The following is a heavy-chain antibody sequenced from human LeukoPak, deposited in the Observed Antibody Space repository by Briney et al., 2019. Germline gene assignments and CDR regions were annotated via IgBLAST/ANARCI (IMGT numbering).Heavy chain of an antibody. J-gene: IGHJ3*02. D-gene: IGHD6-6*01. Sequence: SVKVSCKASGGTFSSYAISWVRQAPGQGLEWMGGIIPVFGTTFYSQTFQGRVTITADESTSTAYMELSSLRSEDTAVYYCAREYSSSSYVDAFDIWGQGTMVTVSS. CDR1: GGTFSSYA. CDR3: AREYSSSSYVDAFDI. V-gene: IGHV1-69*13. CDR2: IIPVFGTT.